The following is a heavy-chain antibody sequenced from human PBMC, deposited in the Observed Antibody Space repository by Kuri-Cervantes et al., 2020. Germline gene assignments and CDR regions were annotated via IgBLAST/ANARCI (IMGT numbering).Heavy chain of an antibody. CDR3: TSRTYGDYFY. V-gene: IGHV3-11*01. D-gene: IGHD4-17*01. J-gene: IGHJ4*02. CDR1: GFTFSDYY. Sequence: GESLKISCAASGFTFSDYYMSWIRQAPGKGLEWVSYISSSGSTIYYADSVKGRFTISRDNAKNSLYLQMNSLKTEDTAVYYCTSRTYGDYFYWGQGTLVTVSS. CDR2: ISSSGSTI.